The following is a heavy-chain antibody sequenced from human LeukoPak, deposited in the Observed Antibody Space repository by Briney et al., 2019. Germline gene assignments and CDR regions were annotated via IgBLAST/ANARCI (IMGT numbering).Heavy chain of an antibody. J-gene: IGHJ4*02. V-gene: IGHV3-15*01. D-gene: IGHD4-23*01. CDR2: IKGKSDRGTT. CDR1: GFTFSNAW. CDR3: ATSGRRWDYFDY. Sequence: GGSLRLSCAASGFTFSNAWMSWVRQAPGKGLEWVGRIKGKSDRGTTDYAAPVKGRFTISRDDSKNTLYLQMNSLKTEDTAVYYCATSGRRWDYFDYWGQGALVTVSS.